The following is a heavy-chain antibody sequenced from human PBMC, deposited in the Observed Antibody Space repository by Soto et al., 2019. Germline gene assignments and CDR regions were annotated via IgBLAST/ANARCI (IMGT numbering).Heavy chain of an antibody. Sequence: SETLSLTCTVSDGSISSRSSYWGWIRQPPGKGLEWIGSINYGGSTYYNPSLKSRITISVDTSKNQFSLKLGSVTAADTAVYFCAKTGFWSDYRVADYWGQGTLVTVSS. CDR3: AKTGFWSDYRVADY. CDR1: DGSISSRSSY. D-gene: IGHD3-3*01. CDR2: INYGGST. V-gene: IGHV4-39*01. J-gene: IGHJ4*02.